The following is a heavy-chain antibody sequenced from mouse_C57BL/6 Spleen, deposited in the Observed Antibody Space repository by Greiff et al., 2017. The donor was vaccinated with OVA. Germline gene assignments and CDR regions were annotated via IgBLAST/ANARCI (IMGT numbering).Heavy chain of an antibody. J-gene: IGHJ1*03. Sequence: EVQRVESGGDLVKPGGSLKLSCAASGFTFSSYGMSWVRQTPDKRLEWVATISSGGSYTYYPDSVKGRFTISRDNAKNTLYLQMSSLKSEDTAMYYCASSYYSNYDWYFDVWGTGTTVTVSS. D-gene: IGHD2-5*01. CDR3: ASSYYSNYDWYFDV. CDR1: GFTFSSYG. V-gene: IGHV5-6*01. CDR2: ISSGGSYT.